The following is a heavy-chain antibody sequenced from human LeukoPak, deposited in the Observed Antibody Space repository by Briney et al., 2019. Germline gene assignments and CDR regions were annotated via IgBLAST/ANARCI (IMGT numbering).Heavy chain of an antibody. D-gene: IGHD4-17*01. CDR1: GFTFSSYD. V-gene: IGHV3-13*01. CDR3: ARSPPVTTRYYYYYGMDV. Sequence: QAGGSLRLSCAASGFTFSSYDMHWVRQATGKGLEWVSAIGTAGDTYYPGSVKGRFTISRENAKNSLYLQMNSLRAGDTAVYYCARSPPVTTRYYYYYGMDVWGQGTTVTVSS. J-gene: IGHJ6*02. CDR2: IGTAGDT.